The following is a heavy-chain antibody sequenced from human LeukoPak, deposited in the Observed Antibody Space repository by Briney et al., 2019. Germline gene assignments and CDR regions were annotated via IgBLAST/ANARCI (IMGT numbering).Heavy chain of an antibody. CDR2: MNPNSGNT. J-gene: IGHJ4*02. V-gene: IGHV1-8*02. Sequence: ASVKVSCKASGYTFTSYYMHWVRQAPGQGLEWMGWMNPNSGNTGYAQKFQGRVTMTRNTSISTAYMELSSLRSEDTAVYYCARTDSSGYYVVDYWGQGTLVTVSS. D-gene: IGHD3-22*01. CDR1: GYTFTSYY. CDR3: ARTDSSGYYVVDY.